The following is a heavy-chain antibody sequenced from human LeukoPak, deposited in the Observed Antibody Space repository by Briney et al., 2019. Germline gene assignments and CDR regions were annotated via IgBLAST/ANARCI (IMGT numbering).Heavy chain of an antibody. J-gene: IGHJ3*02. Sequence: GGCLRLSCAASGFTVSSNYMSWVRQAPRKGLEWVSVIYSGGSTYYADSVKGRFTISRDNSKNTLYLQMNSLRAENTAVYYCARAPMANDAFDICGEGTMVTASS. CDR2: IYSGGST. V-gene: IGHV3-66*01. CDR1: GFTVSSNY. CDR3: ARAPMANDAFDI. D-gene: IGHD5-24*01.